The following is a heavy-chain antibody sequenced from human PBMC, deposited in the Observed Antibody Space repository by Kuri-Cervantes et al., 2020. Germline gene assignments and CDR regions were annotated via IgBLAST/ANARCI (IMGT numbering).Heavy chain of an antibody. CDR3: ARDNEGRRFGELLGGVETPPHYYYYGMDV. CDR2: ISSSSSYI. D-gene: IGHD3-10*01. V-gene: IGHV3-21*01. Sequence: GGSLRLSCAASGFTFSSYSMNWVRQAPGKGLEWVSSISSSSSYIYYADSVKGRFTISRDNAKNSLYLQMNSLRAEDTAVYYCARDNEGRRFGELLGGVETPPHYYYYGMDVWGQGTTVTVSS. CDR1: GFTFSSYS. J-gene: IGHJ6*02.